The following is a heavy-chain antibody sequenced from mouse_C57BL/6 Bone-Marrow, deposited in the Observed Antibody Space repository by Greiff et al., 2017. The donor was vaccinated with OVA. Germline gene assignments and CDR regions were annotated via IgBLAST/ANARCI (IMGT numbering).Heavy chain of an antibody. J-gene: IGHJ2*01. V-gene: IGHV14-4*01. CDR3: TTRGLLLRYFDY. CDR2: IDPENGDT. CDR1: GFNIKDDY. D-gene: IGHD1-1*01. Sequence: VQLQQSGAELVRPGASVKLSCTASGFNIKDDYMNWVKQRPEQGLEWIGWIDPENGDTEYASKLQGKATITVDTASNTAYLQLSSLTSEDTAVDYCTTRGLLLRYFDYWGQGTTLTVSS.